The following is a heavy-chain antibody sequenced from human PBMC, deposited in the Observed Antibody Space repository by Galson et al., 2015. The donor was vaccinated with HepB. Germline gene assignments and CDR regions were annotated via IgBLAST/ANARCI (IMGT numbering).Heavy chain of an antibody. CDR3: GRAPPRITATGSLGS. Sequence: SVKVSCKASGYTFSSYGVSWVRQAPGQGLEWVGWISGYNGDTNYAQKLQGRVTMATDTSTSTAYMELRSLRFGDTAVYYCGRAPPRITATGSLGSWGQGTLVTVSS. V-gene: IGHV1-18*04. D-gene: IGHD6-13*01. J-gene: IGHJ5*02. CDR1: GYTFSSYG. CDR2: ISGYNGDT.